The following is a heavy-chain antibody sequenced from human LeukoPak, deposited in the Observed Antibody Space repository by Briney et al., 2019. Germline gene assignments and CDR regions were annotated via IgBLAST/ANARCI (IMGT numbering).Heavy chain of an antibody. D-gene: IGHD6-19*01. CDR2: ISAYNGNT. J-gene: IGHJ4*02. Sequence: ASVKVSCKAFGYTFTSDGISWVRQAPGQGLEWMGWISAYNGNTNYAQKLQGRVTMTTDTSTSTAYMELRSLRSDDTAVYYCARDRGIAVAGEFDYWGQGTLVTVSS. CDR1: GYTFTSDG. V-gene: IGHV1-18*01. CDR3: ARDRGIAVAGEFDY.